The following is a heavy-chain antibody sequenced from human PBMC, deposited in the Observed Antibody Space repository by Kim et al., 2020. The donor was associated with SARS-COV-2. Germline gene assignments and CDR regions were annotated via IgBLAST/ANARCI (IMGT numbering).Heavy chain of an antibody. Sequence: SETLSLTCAVYGGSFSGYYWSWIRQPPGKGLEWIGEINHSGSTNYNPSLKSRVTISVDTSKNQFSLKLSSATAADTAVYYCARARVVPAAILGYYYYGMDVWGQGTTVTVSS. CDR1: GGSFSGYY. J-gene: IGHJ6*02. CDR3: ARARVVPAAILGYYYYGMDV. CDR2: INHSGST. V-gene: IGHV4-34*01. D-gene: IGHD2-2*02.